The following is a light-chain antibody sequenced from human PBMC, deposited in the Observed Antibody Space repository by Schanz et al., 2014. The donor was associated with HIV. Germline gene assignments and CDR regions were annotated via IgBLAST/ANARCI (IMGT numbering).Light chain of an antibody. J-gene: IGLJ2*01. CDR2: GNT. CDR1: SSSIGAGYD. Sequence: QSVLTQPPSVSGAPGQRVTISCAGSSSSIGAGYDVHWYQQLPGTAPKLLIYGNTNRPSGVPDRFSGSKSGTSASLAITGLQAEDEAEYYCATWDVTLNGPVFGGGTKLTVL. V-gene: IGLV1-40*01. CDR3: ATWDVTLNGPV.